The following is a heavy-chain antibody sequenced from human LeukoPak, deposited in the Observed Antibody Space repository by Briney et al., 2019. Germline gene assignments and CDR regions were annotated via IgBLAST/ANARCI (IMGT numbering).Heavy chain of an antibody. CDR2: IKSKTDGGTT. CDR3: ATAQENSPTHLYYGMDV. V-gene: IGHV3-15*01. CDR1: GFIFSNAW. D-gene: IGHD1-7*01. J-gene: IGHJ6*02. Sequence: GGSLRLSCVASGFIFSNAWMSWVRQAPGKGLEWVGRIKSKTDGGTTDYAAPVKGRFTISRGDSRNTLYLQMNSLKTEDTAVYYCATAQENSPTHLYYGMDVWGQGATVTVSS.